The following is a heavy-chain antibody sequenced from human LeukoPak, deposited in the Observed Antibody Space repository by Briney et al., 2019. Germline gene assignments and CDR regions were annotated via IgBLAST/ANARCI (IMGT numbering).Heavy chain of an antibody. V-gene: IGHV3-21*01. D-gene: IGHD6-13*01. CDR1: GFTFSSYS. CDR2: ISSSSSYI. J-gene: IGHJ4*02. Sequence: GGSLRLSCAASGFTFSSYSMNWVRQAPGKGLEWVSSISSSSSYIYYADSVKGRFTISRDNAKNSLYLQMNSLRAEDTAVYYCAKEGSRRYYFDYWGQGTLVTVSS. CDR3: AKEGSRRYYFDY.